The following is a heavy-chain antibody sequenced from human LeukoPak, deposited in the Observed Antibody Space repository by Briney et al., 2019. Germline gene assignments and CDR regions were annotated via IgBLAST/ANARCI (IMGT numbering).Heavy chain of an antibody. J-gene: IGHJ4*02. V-gene: IGHV3-13*01. Sequence: GGSLRLSCAASGFTFSSHDMHWVRQPTGKGLEWVSVIGTAGNTYYADSVKGRFTISRENAKNSLYLQMDNLRAEDTAVYYCARSKSYSSGWTDFDCWGQGTLVTVSS. CDR3: ARSKSYSSGWTDFDC. CDR2: IGTAGNT. CDR1: GFTFSSHD. D-gene: IGHD6-19*01.